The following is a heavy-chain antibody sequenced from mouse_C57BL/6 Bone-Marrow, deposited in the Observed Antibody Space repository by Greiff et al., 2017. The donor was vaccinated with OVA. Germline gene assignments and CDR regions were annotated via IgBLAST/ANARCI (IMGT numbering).Heavy chain of an antibody. V-gene: IGHV1-81*01. Sequence: QVQLQQSGAELARPGASVKLSCKASGYTFTSYGISWVKQRTGQGLEWIGEIYPRSGNTYYNEKFKGKATLTADKSSSTAYMELRSLISEDSAVYFCARRGIPRYFDVWGTGTTVTVSS. CDR3: ARRGIPRYFDV. CDR2: IYPRSGNT. J-gene: IGHJ1*03. CDR1: GYTFTSYG. D-gene: IGHD5-1-1*01.